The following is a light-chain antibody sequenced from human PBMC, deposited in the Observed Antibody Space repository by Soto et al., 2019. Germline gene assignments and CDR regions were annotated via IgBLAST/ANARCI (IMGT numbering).Light chain of an antibody. Sequence: EIVMTQSPATLSVSPGERATLSCRASQSVGSNLAWYQQKTGQAPTLLIYGASTRATGIPARFSGSGSGTDVTLTISSLQSEDFAIYFCQQYNNWPPDRTFGQGTKVEIK. CDR3: QQYNNWPPDRT. V-gene: IGKV3-15*01. CDR2: GAS. CDR1: QSVGSN. J-gene: IGKJ1*01.